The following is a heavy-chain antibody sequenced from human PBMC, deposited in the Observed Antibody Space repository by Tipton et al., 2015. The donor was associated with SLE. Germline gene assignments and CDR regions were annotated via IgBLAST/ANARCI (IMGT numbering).Heavy chain of an antibody. CDR3: ATGHFDF. CDR1: LYSIGSGLY. Sequence: TLSLTCTVSLYSIGSGLYWDWVRQAPGKGLEWVATMHHNGSTYYNPSLRSRVAVSMDTSRNQFSLRLKSVTAADTAVYYCATGHFDFWGQGRLVTVSS. D-gene: IGHD1-1*01. CDR2: MHHNGST. J-gene: IGHJ5*01. V-gene: IGHV4-38-2*02.